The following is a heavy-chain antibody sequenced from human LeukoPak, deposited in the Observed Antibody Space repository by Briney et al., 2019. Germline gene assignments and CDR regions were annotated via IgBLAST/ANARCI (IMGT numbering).Heavy chain of an antibody. V-gene: IGHV4-61*02. D-gene: IGHD6-19*01. CDR2: IYTSGST. CDR3: ASHIPLRRIAVAGTGAFDI. J-gene: IGHJ3*02. Sequence: SETLSLTCTVSGGSISSGSYYWSWIRQPAGKGLEWIGRIYTSGSTNYNPSLKSRVTISVDTSKNQFSLKLSSVTAADTAVYYCASHIPLRRIAVAGTGAFDIWGQGTMVTVSS. CDR1: GGSISSGSYY.